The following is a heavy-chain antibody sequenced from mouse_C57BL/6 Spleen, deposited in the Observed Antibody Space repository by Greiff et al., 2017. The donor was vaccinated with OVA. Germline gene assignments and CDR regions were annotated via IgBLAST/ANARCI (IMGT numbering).Heavy chain of an antibody. D-gene: IGHD2-2*01. V-gene: IGHV1-52*01. CDR3: ARSAMVTTGAMDY. CDR2: IDPSDSET. J-gene: IGHJ4*01. Sequence: QVQLQQPGAELVRPGSSVKLSCTASGFTFTSYWMHWVKQRPIQGLEWIGNIDPSDSETHYNQKFKDKATLTVDKSSSTAYMQLSSLTSEESAVYYCARSAMVTTGAMDYWGQGTSVTVTS. CDR1: GFTFTSYW.